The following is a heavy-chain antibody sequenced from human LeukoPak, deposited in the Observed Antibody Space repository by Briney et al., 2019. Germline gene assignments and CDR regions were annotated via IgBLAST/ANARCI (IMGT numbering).Heavy chain of an antibody. D-gene: IGHD4-23*01. CDR2: IYYSGST. V-gene: IGHV4-31*03. CDR3: ARGTMVTPRWYFDL. J-gene: IGHJ2*01. Sequence: SQTLSLTCTVSGGSTSSGGYYWSWIRQHPGKGLEWIGYIYYSGSTYYNPSLKSRVTISVDTSKNQFSLKLSSVTAADTAVYYCARGTMVTPRWYFDLWGRGTLVTVSS. CDR1: GGSTSSGGYY.